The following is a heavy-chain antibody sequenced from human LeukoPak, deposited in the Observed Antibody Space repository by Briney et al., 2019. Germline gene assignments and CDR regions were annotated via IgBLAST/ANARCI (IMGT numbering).Heavy chain of an antibody. V-gene: IGHV3-15*01. J-gene: IGHJ3*02. D-gene: IGHD2-21*02. Sequence: GGSLRLSCAASGFTFSNAWMSWVRQAPGKGLEWVGRIKSKTDGGTTDYAAPVKGRFTISRDDSKNTLYLQMNSLKTEDTAVYYCTTGPGLVVVTAIGNDAFDIWGQGTMVTVSS. CDR1: GFTFSNAW. CDR2: IKSKTDGGTT. CDR3: TTGPGLVVVTAIGNDAFDI.